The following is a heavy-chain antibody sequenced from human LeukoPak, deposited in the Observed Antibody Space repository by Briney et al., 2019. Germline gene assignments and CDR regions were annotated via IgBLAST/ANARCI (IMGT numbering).Heavy chain of an antibody. V-gene: IGHV3-21*01. CDR1: GFTFSSYS. D-gene: IGHD6-13*01. J-gene: IGHJ6*02. Sequence: GGSLRLSCAASGFTFSSYSMNWVRQAPGKGLEWVSSISSSSSYIYYADSVKGRFTISRDNAKNSLYLQMNSLRAEDTAVYYCARGGIAAASYGMDVWGQGTTVTVSS. CDR2: ISSSSSYI. CDR3: ARGGIAAASYGMDV.